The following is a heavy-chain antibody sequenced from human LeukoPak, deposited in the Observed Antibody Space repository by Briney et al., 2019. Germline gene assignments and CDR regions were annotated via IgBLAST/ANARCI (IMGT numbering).Heavy chain of an antibody. J-gene: IGHJ4*02. Sequence: SETLSLTCTVSGGSIGSGSYYWSWIRQPAGKGLEWIGRIYTKGSTDYNPSLKSRFTISIDTSKNQFSLKLSSVTAADTAVYYCARDLYCTSTSCFNCWGQGTLVTVSS. V-gene: IGHV4-61*02. CDR3: ARDLYCTSTSCFNC. CDR2: IYTKGST. D-gene: IGHD2-2*01. CDR1: GGSIGSGSYY.